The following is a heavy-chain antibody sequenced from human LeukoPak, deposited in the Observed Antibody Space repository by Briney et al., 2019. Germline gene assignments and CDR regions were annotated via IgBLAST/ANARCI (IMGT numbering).Heavy chain of an antibody. Sequence: ASVKVSCKASGGTFSSYAISWVRQAPGQGLEWMGGIIPIFGTANYAQKFQGRVTITADKSTSTAYMELSSLRAEDTAVYYCAKDIGYGNWFDPWGQGTLVTVSS. CDR2: IIPIFGTA. J-gene: IGHJ5*02. CDR1: GGTFSSYA. V-gene: IGHV1-69*06. D-gene: IGHD1-1*01. CDR3: AKDIGYGNWFDP.